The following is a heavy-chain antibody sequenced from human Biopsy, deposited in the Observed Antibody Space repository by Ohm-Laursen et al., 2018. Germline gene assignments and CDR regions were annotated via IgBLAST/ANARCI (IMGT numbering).Heavy chain of an antibody. V-gene: IGHV4-39*01. CDR1: GGSISSSTTYY. CDR3: ARHPTGFWFDP. J-gene: IGHJ5*02. Sequence: GTLSLTCTVSGGSISSSTTYYWAWLRQPPGKGLACIGNIYNTETTFYNPSLKSRVTISVNTSTNQFSLKVSSGTAADTALYFCARHPTGFWFDPWGHGTLVTVSS. CDR2: IYNTETT.